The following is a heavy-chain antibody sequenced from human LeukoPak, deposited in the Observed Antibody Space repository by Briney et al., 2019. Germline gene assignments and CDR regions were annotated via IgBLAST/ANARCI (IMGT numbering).Heavy chain of an antibody. V-gene: IGHV4-34*01. D-gene: IGHD4-11*01. J-gene: IGHJ4*02. CDR1: GGSFSGYY. Sequence: PSETLSLTCAVYGGSFSGYYWSWIRQPPGKGLEWIGEINHSGSTNYNPSLKSRVTISVDTSKNQFSLKLSSVTAADTAVYYCAKVRRDSDFDYWGQGTLVTVSS. CDR2: INHSGST. CDR3: AKVRRDSDFDY.